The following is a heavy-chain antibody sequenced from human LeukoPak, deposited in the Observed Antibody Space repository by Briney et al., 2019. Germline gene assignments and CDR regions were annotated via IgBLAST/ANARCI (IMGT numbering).Heavy chain of an antibody. CDR2: MSRDGSKT. CDR3: ARVTIGYSAYEDQALVYYFDY. V-gene: IGHV3-30*04. Sequence: GRSLRLSCAASEFTFRSNSIHWVRQAPGKGREWRGVMSRDGSKTYYADSVKGRFTISRETSKNTVFLHMNRLRPEDTAVYYCARVTIGYSAYEDQALVYYFDYWGQGTLVTVSS. D-gene: IGHD5-12*01. CDR1: EFTFRSNS. J-gene: IGHJ4*02.